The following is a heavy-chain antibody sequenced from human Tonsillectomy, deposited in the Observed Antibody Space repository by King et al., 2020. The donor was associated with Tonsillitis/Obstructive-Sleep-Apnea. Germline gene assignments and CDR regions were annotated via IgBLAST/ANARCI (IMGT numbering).Heavy chain of an antibody. V-gene: IGHV3-21*01. D-gene: IGHD5-24*01. CDR3: ARGSGDGYNSYDY. CDR1: GFTFSSYS. CDR2: ISSSSSYI. J-gene: IGHJ4*02. Sequence: EVQLVESGGGLVKPGGSLRLYCAASGFTFSSYSMNWVRQAPGKGLEWVSSISSSSSYIYYADSVKGRFTISRDNAKNSLYLQMNSLRAEDTAVYYCARGSGDGYNSYDYWGQGTLVTVSS.